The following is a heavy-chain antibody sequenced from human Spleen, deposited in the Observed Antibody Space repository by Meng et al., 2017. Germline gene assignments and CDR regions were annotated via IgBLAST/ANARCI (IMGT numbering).Heavy chain of an antibody. CDR3: ARINRRSLTGFDP. Sequence: VQRQEPGQGLGKPYQTLSLTLTVSGGSTGSGGSYWSWIRQHPGKGLEWIGYIYYSGSTYYNPSLKSRVTISVDTSKNQFSLKLSSVTAADTAVYYCARINRRSLTGFDPWGQGTLVTVSS. CDR2: IYYSGST. CDR1: GGSTGSGGSY. J-gene: IGHJ5*02. V-gene: IGHV4-31*03. D-gene: IGHD2-8*02.